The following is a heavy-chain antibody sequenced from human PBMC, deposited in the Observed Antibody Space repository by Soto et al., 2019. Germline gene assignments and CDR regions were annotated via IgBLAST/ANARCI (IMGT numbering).Heavy chain of an antibody. J-gene: IGHJ4*02. D-gene: IGHD6-13*01. CDR3: AKGLGSNWYLDY. V-gene: IGHV3-23*01. CDR2: LSGSGNNT. Sequence: EVQLLESGGGLLQPGGSLRLSCAASGFTFSSYAMSWVRQAPGKGLEWVSALSGSGNNTYYTDSVKGRFTISRDNSKNTLYLQMNSLRAEDTAVYYCAKGLGSNWYLDYWGQGTLVTVSS. CDR1: GFTFSSYA.